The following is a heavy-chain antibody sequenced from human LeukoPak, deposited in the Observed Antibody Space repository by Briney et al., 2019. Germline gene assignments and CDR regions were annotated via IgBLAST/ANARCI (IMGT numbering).Heavy chain of an antibody. Sequence: SQTLSLTCTVSGGSINSGDYYWSWIRQPPGKGLGWIGYIYYSGSTNYNSSLKSRVTISVDTSKNQFSLKLSSVTAADTAVYYCVGGGYYSNWFDPWGQGTLVTASS. CDR1: GGSINSGDYY. J-gene: IGHJ5*02. CDR3: VGGGYYSNWFDP. V-gene: IGHV4-61*08. D-gene: IGHD3-22*01. CDR2: IYYSGST.